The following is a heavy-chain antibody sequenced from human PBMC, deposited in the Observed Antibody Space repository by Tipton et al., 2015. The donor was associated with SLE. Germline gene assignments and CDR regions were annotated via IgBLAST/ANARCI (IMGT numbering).Heavy chain of an antibody. CDR3: AREDERGFDY. J-gene: IGHJ4*02. Sequence: TLSLTCAVSGYSISSGYYWGWIRQPPGKGLEWIGSIYHSGSTYYNPSLKSRVTISVDTSKNQFSLSLYSVTVEDTAVYYCAREDERGFDYWGQGTLVTVSS. CDR1: GYSISSGYY. CDR2: IYHSGST. V-gene: IGHV4-38-2*02.